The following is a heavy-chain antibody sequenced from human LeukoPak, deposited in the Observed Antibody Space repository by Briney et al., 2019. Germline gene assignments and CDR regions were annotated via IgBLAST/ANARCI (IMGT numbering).Heavy chain of an antibody. CDR1: GYTLSKYD. J-gene: IGHJ3*02. V-gene: IGHV1-18*01. CDR2: ISAYNGNT. CDR3: ARVTAFDAFDI. Sequence: ASVKVSCKAFGYTLSKYDISWVRQAPGQGLEWMVWISAYNGNTNYAPKFQGRVTMTTDTSTSTAYRELRSVRSDDTAVYYCARVTAFDAFDIWGQGTMVTVSS.